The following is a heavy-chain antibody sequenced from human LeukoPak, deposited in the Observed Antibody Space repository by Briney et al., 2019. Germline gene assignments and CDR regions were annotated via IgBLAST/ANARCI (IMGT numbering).Heavy chain of an antibody. J-gene: IGHJ4*02. CDR1: GFTFSDYY. CDR2: ISGRYNTI. CDR3: ARDPLWFAYLLYGFDY. D-gene: IGHD3-10*01. Sequence: GGSLRLSCAASGFTFSDYYMSWIRQAPGKGLEWVSYISGRYNTIYYADSVRGRFTISRDNAKNSLYLQMNSLRVEDTAVYYCARDPLWFAYLLYGFDYWGRGTLVTVSS. V-gene: IGHV3-11*01.